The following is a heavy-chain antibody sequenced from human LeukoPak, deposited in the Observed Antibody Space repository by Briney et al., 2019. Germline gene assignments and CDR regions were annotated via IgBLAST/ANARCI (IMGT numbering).Heavy chain of an antibody. D-gene: IGHD4-17*01. J-gene: IGHJ4*02. CDR1: GGSFSGYY. CDR3: ASRDYNDYGDSSAPDFDY. V-gene: IGHV4-34*01. Sequence: SETLSLTCAVYGGSFSGYYWSWIRQPPGKGLEWIGEINHSGSTNYNPSPKSRVTVSVDTSKNQFSLKLSSVTAADTAVYYCASRDYNDYGDSSAPDFDYWGQGTLVTVSS. CDR2: INHSGST.